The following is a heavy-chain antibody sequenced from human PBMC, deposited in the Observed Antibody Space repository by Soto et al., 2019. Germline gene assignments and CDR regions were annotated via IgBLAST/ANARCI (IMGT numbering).Heavy chain of an antibody. D-gene: IGHD2-15*01. Sequence: QLQLQESGPGLVKPSETLSLTCTVSGGSTSSTSGSSYNWGWSRQPPGKGLEWIGSIYYSGSTYYHPSLKIRVTISVDTSKNQFSLKLSSVTAADTAVYYCARRRYCSGGSCHPGVFDIWGQGTMVTVSS. V-gene: IGHV4-39*01. J-gene: IGHJ3*02. CDR3: ARRRYCSGGSCHPGVFDI. CDR1: GGSTSSTSGSSYN. CDR2: IYYSGST.